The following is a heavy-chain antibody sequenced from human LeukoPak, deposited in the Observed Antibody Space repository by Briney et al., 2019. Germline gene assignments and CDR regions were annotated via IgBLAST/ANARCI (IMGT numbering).Heavy chain of an antibody. CDR1: GGSISSGSYY. CDR2: IYTSGST. CDR3: ARGTYYDFWSGYQYYYYYMDV. J-gene: IGHJ6*03. D-gene: IGHD3-3*01. Sequence: SETLSLTCTVSGGSISSGSYYWSWIRQPAGKGLEWIGRIYTSGSTNYNPSLKSRVTISVDTSKNQFSLKLSSVTAADTAVYYCARGTYYDFWSGYQYYYYYMDVWGKGTTVTVSS. V-gene: IGHV4-61*02.